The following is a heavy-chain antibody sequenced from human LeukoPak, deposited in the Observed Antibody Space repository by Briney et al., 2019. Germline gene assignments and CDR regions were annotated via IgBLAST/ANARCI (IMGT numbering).Heavy chain of an antibody. Sequence: PGGSLRLSCAASGFTFRSYAMSWVRQAPGKGMEWVSAITDTGGSTLYADSVTGRFTISRDNSKNTLYLQMNSLRAEDTAVYYCAKDQRITPLYYFDYWGQGTLVTVSS. V-gene: IGHV3-23*01. CDR2: ITDTGGST. J-gene: IGHJ4*02. CDR1: GFTFRSYA. D-gene: IGHD1-20*01. CDR3: AKDQRITPLYYFDY.